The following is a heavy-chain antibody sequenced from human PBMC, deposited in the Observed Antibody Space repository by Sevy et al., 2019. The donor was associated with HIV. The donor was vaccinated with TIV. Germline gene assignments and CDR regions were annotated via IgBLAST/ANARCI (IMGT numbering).Heavy chain of an antibody. CDR2: ISGSGGST. Sequence: GGSLRLSCAASGFTFSSYAMSWVRQAPGKGLEWVSAISGSGGSTYYADSMKGRFTISRDNSKNTLYLQMNSLRAEDTAVYYCAKGPSRDGYNFNYFDYWGQGTLVTVSS. CDR1: GFTFSSYA. D-gene: IGHD5-12*01. CDR3: AKGPSRDGYNFNYFDY. J-gene: IGHJ4*02. V-gene: IGHV3-23*01.